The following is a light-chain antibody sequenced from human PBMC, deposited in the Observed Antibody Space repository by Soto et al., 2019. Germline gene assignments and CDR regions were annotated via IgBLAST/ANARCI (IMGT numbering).Light chain of an antibody. Sequence: QSALTQPASVSGSPGQSITISCTGTSSDVGGYNYVSWYQQHPGKARKLMIYDVSNRPSGVSNRFSGSKSGNTASLTISGLQAEDEADYYCSSYTSSSTHWVFGGGTKLTVL. CDR1: SSDVGGYNY. J-gene: IGLJ3*02. CDR3: SSYTSSSTHWV. V-gene: IGLV2-14*01. CDR2: DVS.